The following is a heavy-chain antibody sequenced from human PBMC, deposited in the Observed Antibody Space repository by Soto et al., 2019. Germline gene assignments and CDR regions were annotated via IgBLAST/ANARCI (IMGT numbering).Heavy chain of an antibody. CDR3: ARTLRVFGVVTQDLYYFDY. Sequence: SETLSLTCTVSGGSISSYYWSWIRQPPGKGLEWIEYIYYSGSTNYNPSLKSRVTISVDTSKNQFSLKLSSVTAADTAVYYCARTLRVFGVVTQDLYYFDYWGQGTLVTVS. CDR1: GGSISSYY. CDR2: IYYSGST. J-gene: IGHJ4*02. V-gene: IGHV4-59*01. D-gene: IGHD3-3*01.